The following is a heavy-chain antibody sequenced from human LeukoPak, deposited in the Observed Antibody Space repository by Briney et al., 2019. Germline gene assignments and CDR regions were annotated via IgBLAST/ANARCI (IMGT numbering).Heavy chain of an antibody. J-gene: IGHJ6*02. CDR2: INRSGST. Sequence: TSETLSLTCAVYGGSFSGYYWSWIRQPPGKGLEWIGEINRSGSTNYNPSLKSRVTISVDTSKNQFSLKLSSVTAADTAVYYCARGIASSGWYPYYYYGMDVWGQGTTVTVSS. CDR3: ARGIASSGWYPYYYYGMDV. CDR1: GGSFSGYY. D-gene: IGHD6-19*01. V-gene: IGHV4-34*01.